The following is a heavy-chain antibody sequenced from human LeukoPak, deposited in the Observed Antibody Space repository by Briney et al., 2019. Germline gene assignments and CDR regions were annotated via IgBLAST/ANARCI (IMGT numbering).Heavy chain of an antibody. Sequence: SQTLSLTCTVSGGSISSDGYYWSWIRQHPGKGLEWIGYIYYSGSTYYNPSLKSRVTISVDTSKNQFSLKLSSVTAADTAVYYCARVRGGAFDIWGQGTMVTVSS. CDR2: IYYSGST. CDR3: ARVRGGAFDI. V-gene: IGHV4-31*03. J-gene: IGHJ3*02. CDR1: GGSISSDGYY.